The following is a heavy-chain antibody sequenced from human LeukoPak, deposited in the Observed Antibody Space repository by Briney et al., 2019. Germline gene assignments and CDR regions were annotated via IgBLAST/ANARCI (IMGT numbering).Heavy chain of an antibody. CDR3: AREGVGLAIGDY. Sequence: SETLSLTCAVYSGSFSAYYWSWIRQPPGKGLEWIGVINHSGSTNYNPSLKSRVTILVDTSKNQFSLKLSSVTAADTAVYYCAREGVGLAIGDYWGQGTLVTVSS. CDR1: SGSFSAYY. V-gene: IGHV4-34*01. J-gene: IGHJ4*02. CDR2: INHSGST. D-gene: IGHD3-16*01.